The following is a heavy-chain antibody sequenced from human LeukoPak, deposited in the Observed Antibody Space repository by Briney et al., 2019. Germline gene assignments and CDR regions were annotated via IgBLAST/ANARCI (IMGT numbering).Heavy chain of an antibody. Sequence: SETLSLTCTVSGGSISSSSYYWGGIRQPPGKGLEWIGTTHYRGNTYYNPSLKSRVAISVDTSKNQFSLKLTSVTAADTAMYYCARLVGSSWYHEVLFGRDYWGQGTLVTVSS. D-gene: IGHD6-13*01. CDR2: THYRGNT. J-gene: IGHJ4*02. CDR1: GGSISSSSYY. CDR3: ARLVGSSWYHEVLFGRDY. V-gene: IGHV4-39*01.